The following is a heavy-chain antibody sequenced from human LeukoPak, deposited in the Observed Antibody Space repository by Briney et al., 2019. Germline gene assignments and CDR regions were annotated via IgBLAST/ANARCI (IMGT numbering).Heavy chain of an antibody. Sequence: GGSLRLSCAASGFTFDEYAMHWVRQAPGKGLEWVSLISGDGGSTYYADSVKGRFTISRDNSKTSLYLQMNSLRTEDTALYYCAKGGTYSSGWYIAYWGQGTLVTVSS. CDR2: ISGDGGST. D-gene: IGHD6-19*01. J-gene: IGHJ4*02. CDR1: GFTFDEYA. CDR3: AKGGTYSSGWYIAY. V-gene: IGHV3-43*02.